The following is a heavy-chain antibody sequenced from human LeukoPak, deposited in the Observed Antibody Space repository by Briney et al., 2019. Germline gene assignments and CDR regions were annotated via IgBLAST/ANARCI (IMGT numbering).Heavy chain of an antibody. J-gene: IGHJ4*02. D-gene: IGHD3-22*01. CDR3: AKGSRSYYYDSSGWNYFDY. V-gene: IGHV3-30*02. CDR2: IRYDGSNK. CDR1: GFTFSSYA. Sequence: QSGGSLRLSCAASGFTFSSYAMSWVRQAPGKGLEWVAFIRYDGSNKYYADSVKGRFTISRDNSKNTLYLQMNSLRAEDTAVYYCAKGSRSYYYDSSGWNYFDYWGQGTLVTVSS.